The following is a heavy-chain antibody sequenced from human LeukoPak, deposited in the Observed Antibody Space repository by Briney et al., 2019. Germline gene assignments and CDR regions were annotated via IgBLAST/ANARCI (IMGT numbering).Heavy chain of an antibody. CDR3: TRGQLYPYGPEFDF. CDR2: IRAKTHDGTA. Sequence: GGSLRLSXTASGFNFGDYNMNWVRQAPGKGLEWVGYIRAKTHDGTADYAASVKGRFTISRDDSKSIAYLQMTGLDSEDTAVYYCTRGQLYPYGPEFDFWGQGTLVTVSS. CDR1: GFNFGDYN. V-gene: IGHV3-49*04. J-gene: IGHJ4*02. D-gene: IGHD3-10*01.